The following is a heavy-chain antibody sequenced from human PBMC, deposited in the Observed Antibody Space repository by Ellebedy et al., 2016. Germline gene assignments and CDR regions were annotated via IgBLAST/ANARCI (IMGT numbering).Heavy chain of an antibody. CDR1: GFSFSSYS. D-gene: IGHD4-17*01. J-gene: IGHJ4*02. Sequence: GGSLRLSXAASGFSFSSYSLNWVRQAPGKGLEWVSHIGSASSSTSYADSVKGRFTSSRDNAQNSLYLQMNSLRAEDTAVYYCARGVDYGFDYWGQGTLVTVSS. CDR2: IGSASSST. CDR3: ARGVDYGFDY. V-gene: IGHV3-48*04.